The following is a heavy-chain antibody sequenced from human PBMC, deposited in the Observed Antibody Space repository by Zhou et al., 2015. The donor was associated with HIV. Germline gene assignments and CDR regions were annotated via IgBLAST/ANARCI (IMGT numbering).Heavy chain of an antibody. J-gene: IGHJ4*02. CDR2: INPSGGST. V-gene: IGHV1-46*01. D-gene: IGHD5-12*01. Sequence: QVQLVQSGAEVKKPGASVKVSCKASGYTFTSYYMHWVRQAPGQGLEWMGIINPSGGSTSYAQKFQGRVTMTRDTSTSTVYMELSSLRSEDTAVYYCARDLEQAAWYWATWGQGNPGHRSP. CDR1: GYTFTSYY. CDR3: ARDLEQAAWYWAT.